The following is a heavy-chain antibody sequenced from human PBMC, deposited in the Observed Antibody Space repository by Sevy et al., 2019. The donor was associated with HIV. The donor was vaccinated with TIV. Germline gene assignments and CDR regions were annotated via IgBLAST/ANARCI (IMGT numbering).Heavy chain of an antibody. CDR2: IKQDGSEK. D-gene: IGHD2-8*01. Sequence: GGSLRLSCVASGFKSSMYWMSWVRQAPGKGLEWVANIKQDGSEKDYVDSVKGRFTISRDNAKNSLFLQMNNLRAEDTAVYYCDLGLMRYFDLWGRGTLVTVSS. J-gene: IGHJ2*01. CDR3: DLGLMRYFDL. CDR1: GFKSSMYW. V-gene: IGHV3-7*01.